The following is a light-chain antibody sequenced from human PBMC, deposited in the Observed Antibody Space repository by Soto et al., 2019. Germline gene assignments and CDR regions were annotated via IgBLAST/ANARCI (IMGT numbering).Light chain of an antibody. Sequence: DIQMTQSPSTLSASVGDRVTLTCRASQSVSSWLAWYQQKPGKAPKLLIYDASTLETGVPSRFSGSGSQTEFTLTITSLQPDDFATYFCQQYNTVGITFGPGTTVD. J-gene: IGKJ3*01. V-gene: IGKV1-5*01. CDR3: QQYNTVGIT. CDR1: QSVSSW. CDR2: DAS.